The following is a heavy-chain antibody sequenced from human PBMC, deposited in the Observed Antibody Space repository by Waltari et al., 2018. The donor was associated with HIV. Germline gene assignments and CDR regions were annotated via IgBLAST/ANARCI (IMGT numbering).Heavy chain of an antibody. CDR3: ATSGYRTGPFDH. D-gene: IGHD5-12*01. CDR2: IKPDGSTI. V-gene: IGHV3-7*01. CDR1: GSGFSSFW. J-gene: IGHJ4*02. Sequence: EVQLVESGGGLVQPGGSLTLSCAARGSGFSSFWMNWVRQAPGKGLEWVANIKPDGSTIYYVDSVKCRFSIARDNAQNSLYLHMNTLRVEDAAVYFCATSGYRTGPFDHWGQGTPVTVSS.